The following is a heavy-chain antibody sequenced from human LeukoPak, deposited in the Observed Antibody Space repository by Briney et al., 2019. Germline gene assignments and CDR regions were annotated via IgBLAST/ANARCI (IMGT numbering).Heavy chain of an antibody. Sequence: GGSLRLSCAASGFTFRSYAMSWVRQAPGKGLEWVAVISYDGSNKYYADSVKGRFTISRDNSKNTLYLQMNSLRAEDTAVYYCAKGQKANILTASFDYWGQGTLVTVSS. J-gene: IGHJ4*02. D-gene: IGHD3-9*01. V-gene: IGHV3-30*18. CDR3: AKGQKANILTASFDY. CDR2: ISYDGSNK. CDR1: GFTFRSYA.